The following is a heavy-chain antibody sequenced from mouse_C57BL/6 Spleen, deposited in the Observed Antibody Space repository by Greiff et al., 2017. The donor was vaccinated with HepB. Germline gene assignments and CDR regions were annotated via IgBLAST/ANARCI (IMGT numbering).Heavy chain of an antibody. CDR2: IDPSDSET. CDR1: GYTFTSYW. CDR3: ARAANDYDVTMDY. V-gene: IGHV1-52*01. Sequence: QVQLKQPGAELVRPGSSVKLSCKASGYTFTSYWMHWVKQRPIQGLEWIGNIDPSDSETHYNQKFKDKATLTVDKSSSTAYMQLSSLTSEDSAVYYCARAANDYDVTMDYWGQGTSVTVSS. D-gene: IGHD2-4*01. J-gene: IGHJ4*01.